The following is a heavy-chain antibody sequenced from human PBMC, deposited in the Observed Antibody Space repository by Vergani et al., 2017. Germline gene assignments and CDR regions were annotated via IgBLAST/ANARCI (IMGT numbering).Heavy chain of an antibody. CDR2: GNQDGSEK. CDR1: GFISSSYW. CDR3: VRVAISRRGSGNYGINNYHGMDV. Sequence: EGQLVESGGDWVQRGGSLRLSCAASGFISSSYWMSWVRQAPGKGLEWVANGNQDGSEKYYVNSVRGRFTSSRDNAKNSIYLLMNSLRAEDTAAYFWVRVAISRRGSGNYGINNYHGMDVWGQGTTVIVSS. D-gene: IGHD3-10*01. V-gene: IGHV3-7*01. J-gene: IGHJ6*02.